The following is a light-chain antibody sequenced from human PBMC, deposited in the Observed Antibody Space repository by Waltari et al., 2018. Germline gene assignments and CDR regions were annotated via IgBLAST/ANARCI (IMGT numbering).Light chain of an antibody. CDR2: DVT. V-gene: IGLV2-8*01. CDR1: IDDVGGYNS. Sequence: QSALTQPPSASGSPGPSVTISCTGTIDDVGGYNSVSWYQQHPGKAPKLMIYDVTKRPSGVPDRFSGSKSGNTASLTVSGLQAEDEADYYCSSYAGSNTWVFGGGTKLTVL. CDR3: SSYAGSNTWV. J-gene: IGLJ3*02.